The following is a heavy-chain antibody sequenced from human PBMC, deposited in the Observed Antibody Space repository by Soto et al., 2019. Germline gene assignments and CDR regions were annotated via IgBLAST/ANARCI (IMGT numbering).Heavy chain of an antibody. CDR3: AKEGRLRSPAGDYFDS. Sequence: GGSLRLSCEGSGFSFPDYDMNWVRHTPGKGLEWVAAVGRFGNTYYRDSVRGRFTISRDDSRNTVYLQMNRLRVEDTAVYFCAKEGRLRSPAGDYFDSWAQGSLVTVSS. J-gene: IGHJ4*02. CDR1: GFSFPDYD. V-gene: IGHV3-23*01. D-gene: IGHD3-10*01. CDR2: VGRFGNT.